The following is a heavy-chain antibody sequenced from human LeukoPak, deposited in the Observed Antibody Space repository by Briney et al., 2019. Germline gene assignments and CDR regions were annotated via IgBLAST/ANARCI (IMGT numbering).Heavy chain of an antibody. J-gene: IGHJ4*02. D-gene: IGHD6-19*01. CDR2: INPSGGST. V-gene: IGHV1-46*01. CDR1: GYTFTSYY. Sequence: GASVKVSCKASGYTFTSYYMHWVRQAPGQGLEWMGIINPSGGSTSYAQKFQGRVTMTRDTSTSTVYMELSRLRSDDTAVYYCARATGYSSGWYSVVYWGQGTLVTVSS. CDR3: ARATGYSSGWYSVVY.